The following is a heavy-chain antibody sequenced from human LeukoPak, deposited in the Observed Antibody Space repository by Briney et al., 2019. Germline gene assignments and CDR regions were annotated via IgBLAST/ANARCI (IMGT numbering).Heavy chain of an antibody. Sequence: SVKVSCKASGGTFSSYAISWVRQAPGQGLEWMGGIIPIFGTANYAQKFQDRVTITADKSTGTAYMELSSLRSEDTAVYYCARDEGAKIAFHIWGQGTMVTVSS. CDR3: ARDEGAKIAFHI. D-gene: IGHD1-26*01. V-gene: IGHV1-69*06. CDR1: GGTFSSYA. CDR2: IIPIFGTA. J-gene: IGHJ3*02.